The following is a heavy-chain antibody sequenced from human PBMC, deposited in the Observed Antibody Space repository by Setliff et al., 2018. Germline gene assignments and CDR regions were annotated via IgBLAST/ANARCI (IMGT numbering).Heavy chain of an antibody. D-gene: IGHD4-17*01. V-gene: IGHV4-39*07. CDR1: GGSISSSSYY. CDR2: IYYSGST. Sequence: PSETLSLTCTVSGGSISSSSYYWGRIRQPPGKGLEWIGSIYYSGSTYYNPSLKSRVTISVDTSKNQFSLKLSSVTAADTAVYYCARDLIDPDYGDYLSFYYYGMDVRGQGTTVTVSS. J-gene: IGHJ6*02. CDR3: ARDLIDPDYGDYLSFYYYGMDV.